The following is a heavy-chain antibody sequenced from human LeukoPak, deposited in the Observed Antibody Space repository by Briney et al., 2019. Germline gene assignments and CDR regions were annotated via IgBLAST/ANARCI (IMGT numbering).Heavy chain of an antibody. CDR3: ARAPDYYDSSRWDY. Sequence: SETLSLTCTVAGGSIISYYWSWIRQPPGKGLEGMGYIYYSGSTNYNPSLKSRVTISVDTSKNQFSLKLSSVTAADTAVYYCARAPDYYDSSRWDYWGQGTLVTVSS. D-gene: IGHD3-22*01. J-gene: IGHJ4*02. CDR2: IYYSGST. CDR1: GGSIISYY. V-gene: IGHV4-59*01.